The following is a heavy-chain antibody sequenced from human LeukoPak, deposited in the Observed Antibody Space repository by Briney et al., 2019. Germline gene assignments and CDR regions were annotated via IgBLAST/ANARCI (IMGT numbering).Heavy chain of an antibody. J-gene: IGHJ4*02. CDR2: ISYDGSNK. D-gene: IGHD3-16*02. Sequence: PGGSLRLSCAASGFTFSNYAMHWVRQAPGKGLEWVAVISYDGSNKYYADSVKGRFTISRDNSKNTLYLQMNSLRAEDTAMCYCARNGAGYVWGSYRPFDYWGQGTLVTVSS. CDR1: GFTFSNYA. CDR3: ARNGAGYVWGSYRPFDY. V-gene: IGHV3-30-3*01.